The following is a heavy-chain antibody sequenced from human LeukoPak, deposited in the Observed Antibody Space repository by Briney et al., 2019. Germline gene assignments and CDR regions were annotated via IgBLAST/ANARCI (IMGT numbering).Heavy chain of an antibody. CDR1: GGSISSGSYY. V-gene: IGHV4-61*02. Sequence: SQTLSLTCTVSGGSISSGSYYWSWIRQPAGKGLEWIGRIYTSGSTNYNPSLKSRVTISVDTSKNQVSLKLSSVTAADTAVYYCARDRGDGYNLNAFDIWGQGTMVTVSS. CDR2: IYTSGST. D-gene: IGHD5-24*01. J-gene: IGHJ3*02. CDR3: ARDRGDGYNLNAFDI.